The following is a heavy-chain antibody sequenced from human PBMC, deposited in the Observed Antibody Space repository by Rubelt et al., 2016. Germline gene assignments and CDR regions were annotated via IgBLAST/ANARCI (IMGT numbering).Heavy chain of an antibody. J-gene: IGHJ6*02. CDR2: ISGSGDGT. V-gene: IGHV3-23*01. D-gene: IGHD6-19*01. CDR3: AKVLVAGTYYYYGMDV. CDR1: EFTFSSYA. Sequence: GGSLRLSCAASEFTFSSYAMSWVRQAPGKGLEWVSSISGSGDGTYYADSVKGRFTVSRDNSKDTLYLQMNSLRAEDTAVFYCAKVLVAGTYYYYGMDVWGQGTTVTVSS.